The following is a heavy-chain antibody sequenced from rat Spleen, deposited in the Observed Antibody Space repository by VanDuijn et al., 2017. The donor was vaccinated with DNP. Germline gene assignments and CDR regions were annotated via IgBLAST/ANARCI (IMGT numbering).Heavy chain of an antibody. Sequence: QVQLKESGPGLVQPSQTLSLTCTVSGFSLTTNSVHWVRQPPGKGLEWMGRIRSGGSTDYNSALKSRLSISRDTSKSQVLLKMNSLQTEDTAMYFCARSSQPPFAHWGQGTLVTVSS. CDR1: GFSLTTNS. D-gene: IGHD3-4*01. CDR3: ARSSQPPFAH. CDR2: IRSGGST. J-gene: IGHJ3*01. V-gene: IGHV2-1*01.